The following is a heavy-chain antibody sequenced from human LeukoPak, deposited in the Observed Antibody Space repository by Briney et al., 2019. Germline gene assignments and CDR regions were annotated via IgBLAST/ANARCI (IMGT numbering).Heavy chain of an antibody. CDR2: ISTYYGNT. CDR3: ARVYSTNYYGSGDRPFLFDY. J-gene: IGHJ4*01. CDR1: GYTFTSYG. D-gene: IGHD3-10*01. V-gene: IGHV1-18*01. Sequence: ASVKVSCKASGYTFTSYGFSWVRQAPGQGLEWMGSISTYYGNTNYAQKLQDRVTMTTDTSTSTAYMELTSLRSDDTAVYYCARVYSTNYYGSGDRPFLFDYWGHGTVVTVSS.